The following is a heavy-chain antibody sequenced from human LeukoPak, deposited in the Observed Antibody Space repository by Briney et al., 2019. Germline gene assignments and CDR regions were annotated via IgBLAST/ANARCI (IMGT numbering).Heavy chain of an antibody. V-gene: IGHV3-23*01. CDR2: ISGSGGST. J-gene: IGHJ4*02. CDR3: AKGYSSSWYVRYFDY. CDR1: GFTFSSYA. Sequence: PGRSLRLSCAASGFTFSSYAMSWVRQAPGKGLEWVSAISGSGGSTYYADSVKGRFTISRDNSRNTLYLQMNSLRAEDTAVYYCAKGYSSSWYVRYFDYWGQGTLVTVSS. D-gene: IGHD6-13*01.